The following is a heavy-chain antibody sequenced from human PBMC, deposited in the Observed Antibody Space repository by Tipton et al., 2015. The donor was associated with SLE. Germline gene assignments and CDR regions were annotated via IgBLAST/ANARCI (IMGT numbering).Heavy chain of an antibody. CDR2: IYYSGST. V-gene: IGHV4-59*01. CDR3: ARDKNYRYFDY. J-gene: IGHJ4*02. CDR1: GGSISSYY. Sequence: LRLSCTVSGGSISSYYWSWIRQPPGKGLEWIGYIYYSGSTNYNPSLKSRVTISVDTSKKQFSLKLSSVTAADTAVYYCARDKNYRYFDYWGQGTLVTVSS. D-gene: IGHD1-7*01.